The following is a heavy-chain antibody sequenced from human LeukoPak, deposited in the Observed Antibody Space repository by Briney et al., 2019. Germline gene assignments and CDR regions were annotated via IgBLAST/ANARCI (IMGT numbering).Heavy chain of an antibody. CDR3: ARGSTAGYDSSGYGGV. CDR2: MNPNSGNT. J-gene: IGHJ4*02. V-gene: IGHV1-8*01. D-gene: IGHD3-22*01. Sequence: GASVKVSCKASGYTFTSYDINWVRQATGQGLEWMGWMNPNSGNTGYAQKFQGRVTMTRDTSISTAYMELSRLRSDDTAVYYCARGSTAGYDSSGYGGVWGQGTLVTVSS. CDR1: GYTFTSYD.